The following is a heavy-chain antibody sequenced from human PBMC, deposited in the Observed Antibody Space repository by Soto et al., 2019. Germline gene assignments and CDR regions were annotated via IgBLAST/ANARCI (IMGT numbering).Heavy chain of an antibody. CDR1: GFTFSSYC. Sequence: PGGSLRLSCAASGFTFSSYCIHWVRQAPCKGLEWVAVISYDGSNKYYADSVKGRFTISRDNSKNTLYLQMNSLRAEDTAVYYCAKDFTADLPFDYWGQGTLVTVSS. J-gene: IGHJ4*02. CDR2: ISYDGSNK. CDR3: AKDFTADLPFDY. V-gene: IGHV3-30*18. D-gene: IGHD6-13*01.